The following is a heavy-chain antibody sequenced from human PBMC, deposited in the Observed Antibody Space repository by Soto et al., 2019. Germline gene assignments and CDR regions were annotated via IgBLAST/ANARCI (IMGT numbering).Heavy chain of an antibody. V-gene: IGHV3-7*01. CDR2: TKEDGSEI. CDR3: ARDVGFDYVN. CDR1: GFSIASYW. D-gene: IGHD3-16*01. J-gene: IGHJ4*02. Sequence: EVQLVESGGGLVQPGGSLRISCAVSGFSIASYWMSWVRQAPGKGPEWVATTKEDGSEIYYVDSVRGRFTISRDNAENSLYLQMNSLSAEDTAVYFCARDVGFDYVNWGQGTLVTVSS.